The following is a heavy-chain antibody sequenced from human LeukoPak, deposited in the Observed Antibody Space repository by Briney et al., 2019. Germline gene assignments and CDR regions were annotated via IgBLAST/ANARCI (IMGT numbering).Heavy chain of an antibody. J-gene: IGHJ4*02. CDR1: GGSISSDGYY. CDR3: ARDGSGYNSFDH. Sequence: SETLSLTCPVSGGSISSDGYYWGWIRQHPGKGLGWIGYIYYSGSTYYNPSLKSRLSISVDTSKNQFSLNVSSVTAADTAVYYCARDGSGYNSFDHWGQGTLVTVSS. D-gene: IGHD3-22*01. V-gene: IGHV4-31*03. CDR2: IYYSGST.